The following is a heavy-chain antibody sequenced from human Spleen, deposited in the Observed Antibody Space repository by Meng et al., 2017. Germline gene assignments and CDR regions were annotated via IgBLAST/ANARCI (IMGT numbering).Heavy chain of an antibody. Sequence: GGSLRLSCAASGFTFSDYYMSWIRQAPGKGLERVSYISSTGSTIYYADSVKGRFTISRDNAKNSLYLQMNSLRAEDTAVYYCARSSYYYDSSGYYQNYWYFDLWGRGTLVTVSS. J-gene: IGHJ2*01. CDR1: GFTFSDYY. CDR3: ARSSYYYDSSGYYQNYWYFDL. CDR2: ISSTGSTI. V-gene: IGHV3-11*04. D-gene: IGHD3-22*01.